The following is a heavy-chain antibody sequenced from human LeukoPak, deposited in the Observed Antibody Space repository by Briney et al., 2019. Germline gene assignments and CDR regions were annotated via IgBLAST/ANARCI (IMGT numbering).Heavy chain of an antibody. Sequence: GGSLRLSCAASGFTVSSNYMSWVRQAPGKGLEWVSVIYSGGSTYYADSVKGRFTISRDNSKNTLYLQMNSLRAEDTAVYYCAREGTDCTNGVCLDAFDIWGQGTMVTVSS. CDR3: AREGTDCTNGVCLDAFDI. CDR1: GFTVSSNY. V-gene: IGHV3-53*01. D-gene: IGHD2-8*01. CDR2: IYSGGST. J-gene: IGHJ3*02.